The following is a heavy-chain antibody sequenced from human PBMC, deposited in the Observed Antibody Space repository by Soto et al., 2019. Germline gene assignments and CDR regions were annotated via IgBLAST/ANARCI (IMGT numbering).Heavy chain of an antibody. CDR2: IRSKANNYAT. D-gene: IGHD1-26*01. CDR1: GFTFSDSA. Sequence: EVKLVESGGGLVQPGGSLKLSCVASGFTFSDSAMHWVRQPSGKGLEWLGRIRSKANNYATSYAASVKGRVSISRDESKNTAFLQMNSLKIEDTAVYYCRSTQVGAPDYWGQGTLVTVSS. V-gene: IGHV3-73*01. J-gene: IGHJ4*02. CDR3: RSTQVGAPDY.